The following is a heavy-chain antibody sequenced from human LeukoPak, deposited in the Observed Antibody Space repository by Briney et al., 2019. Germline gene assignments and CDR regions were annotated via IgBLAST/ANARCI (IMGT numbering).Heavy chain of an antibody. D-gene: IGHD3-16*01. CDR1: GFTFSNAW. J-gene: IGHJ4*02. CDR3: TTEGGDYELDY. Sequence: GGSLRLSCAASGFTFSNAWMNWVRQAPGKGLEWVGRIKSKTEGGTTDYAAPVKGRFTISRDDSKNTLYLQMNSLKTEDTAVYYCTTEGGDYELDYWGQGTLVTVSS. V-gene: IGHV3-15*07. CDR2: IKSKTEGGTT.